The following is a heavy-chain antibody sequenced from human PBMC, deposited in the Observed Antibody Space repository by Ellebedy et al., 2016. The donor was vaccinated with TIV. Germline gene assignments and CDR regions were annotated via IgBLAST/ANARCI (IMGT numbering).Heavy chain of an antibody. J-gene: IGHJ6*02. CDR3: ARAPLSGVLYGMDV. D-gene: IGHD3-16*02. CDR1: GGSFSGYF. V-gene: IGHV4-34*01. CDR2: SKPSRTT. Sequence: MPSEPLSLTCGVHGGSFSGYFWSWIRQPPGQGLAWIGESKPSRTTNYNPSSKSRVTISVYTPKKQFSLRLTSVTAADTAVYYCARAPLSGVLYGMDVWGQGTTVTVSS.